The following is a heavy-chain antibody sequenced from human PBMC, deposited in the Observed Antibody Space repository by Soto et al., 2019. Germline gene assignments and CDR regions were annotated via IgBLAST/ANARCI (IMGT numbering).Heavy chain of an antibody. V-gene: IGHV3-23*01. CDR2: ISGSGGST. CDR1: GFTFSSYA. Sequence: GGSLRLSCAASGFTFSSYAMSWVRQAPGKGLEWVSAISGSGGSTYYTDSVKGRFTISRDNSKNTLYLQMNSLRAEDTAVYYCAKDLDFWSGYDYWGQGTLVTVSS. CDR3: AKDLDFWSGYDY. J-gene: IGHJ4*02. D-gene: IGHD3-3*01.